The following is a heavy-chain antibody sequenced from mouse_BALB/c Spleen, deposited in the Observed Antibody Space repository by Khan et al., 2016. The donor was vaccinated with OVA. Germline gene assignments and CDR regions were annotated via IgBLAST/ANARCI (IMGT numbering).Heavy chain of an antibody. Sequence: VQLQQSGPEVVKPGASVKISCKASGYTFTDYNMDWLKQRHGKSLEWIGYFFPNSGGSGYNQKFKTKATLTVDISSNTAYMDLRSLTSEDSAVYYCVRSGYGSFAFWGQGTLVTVSA. CDR1: GYTFTDYN. J-gene: IGHJ3*01. CDR2: FFPNSGGS. V-gene: IGHV1S29*02. CDR3: VRSGYGSFAF. D-gene: IGHD1-2*01.